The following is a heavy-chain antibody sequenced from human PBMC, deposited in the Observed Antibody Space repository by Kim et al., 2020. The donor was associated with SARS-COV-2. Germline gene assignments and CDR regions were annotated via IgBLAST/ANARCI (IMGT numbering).Heavy chain of an antibody. CDR1: GFTFSSYA. CDR3: ARGYSGSYYGLMRFDY. V-gene: IGHV3-30-3*01. CDR2: ISYDGSNK. Sequence: GGSLRLSCAASGFTFSSYAMHWVRQAPGKGLEWVAVISYDGSNKYYADSVKGRFTISRDNSKNTLYLQMNSLRAEDTAVYYCARGYSGSYYGLMRFDYWGQGTLVTVSS. J-gene: IGHJ4*02. D-gene: IGHD1-26*01.